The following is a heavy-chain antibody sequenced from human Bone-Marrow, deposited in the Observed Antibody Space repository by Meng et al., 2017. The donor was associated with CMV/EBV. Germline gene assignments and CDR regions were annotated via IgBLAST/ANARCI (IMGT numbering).Heavy chain of an antibody. CDR3: ARRYSSSSYNWFDP. CDR1: GGSISSSSYY. V-gene: IGHV4-39*07. J-gene: IGHJ5*02. Sequence: SETLSLTCTVSGGSISSSSYYWGWIRQPPGKGLEWIGSIYYSGSTYYNPSLKSRVTISVDTSKNQFSLKLSSVTAADTAVYYCARRYSSSSYNWFDPWGQGTLVTVSS. D-gene: IGHD6-6*01. CDR2: IYYSGST.